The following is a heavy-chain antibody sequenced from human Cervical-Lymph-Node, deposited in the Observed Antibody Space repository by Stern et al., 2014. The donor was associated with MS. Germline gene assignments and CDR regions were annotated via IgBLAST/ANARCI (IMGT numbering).Heavy chain of an antibody. Sequence: EVQLVESGGGVIQPGGSLRLSCTASGFTVSRDYMTWVRQAPGTGLECVSLITNVGSTFYTDSVKGRFTISRDESKNTVYLHMTSLRAEDTAMYYCARDTSSPERSDWWGQGTLVTVSS. J-gene: IGHJ4*02. CDR2: ITNVGST. CDR3: ARDTSSPERSDW. V-gene: IGHV3-53*01. D-gene: IGHD1-1*01. CDR1: GFTVSRDY.